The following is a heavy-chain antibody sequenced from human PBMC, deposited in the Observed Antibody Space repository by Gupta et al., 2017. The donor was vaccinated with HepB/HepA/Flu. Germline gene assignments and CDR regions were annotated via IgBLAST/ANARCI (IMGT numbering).Heavy chain of an antibody. CDR1: GFTFRSYW. CDR2: INQDGTET. V-gene: IGHV3-7*01. J-gene: IGHJ4*02. CDR3: APESRPSGHYSDEAGEGIDY. D-gene: IGHD3-16*01. Sequence: EVQLVESGGGLVQPGGSLRLSCAASGFTFRSYWMSWVRQAPGKGLEWVANINQDGTETYYADSVKGRLTISRANGRNSLFLQMNSLRAEDTAVYYCAPESRPSGHYSDEAGEGIDYWGQGTLVTVSS.